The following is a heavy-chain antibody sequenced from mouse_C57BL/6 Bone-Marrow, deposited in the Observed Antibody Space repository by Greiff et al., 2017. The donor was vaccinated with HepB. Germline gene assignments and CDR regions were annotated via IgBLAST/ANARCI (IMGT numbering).Heavy chain of an antibody. Sequence: EVQGVESGGDLVKPGGSLKLSCAASGFTFSSYGMSWVRLTPDKRLEWVATISSGGSYTYYPDSVKGRFTISRDNAKNTLYLQMSSLKSEDTAMYYCARHRLGAWFAYWGQGTLVTVSA. V-gene: IGHV5-6*01. CDR3: ARHRLGAWFAY. J-gene: IGHJ3*01. CDR1: GFTFSSYG. CDR2: ISSGGSYT. D-gene: IGHD4-1*01.